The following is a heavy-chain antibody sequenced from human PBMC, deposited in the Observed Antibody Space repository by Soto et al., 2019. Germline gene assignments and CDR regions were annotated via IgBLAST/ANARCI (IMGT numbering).Heavy chain of an antibody. Sequence: QVQLVQSGAEVKKPGSSVKVSCKASGGTFSSYAISWVRQAPGQGLEWMGGIIPISGTANYAQKFQGRVTSTADESTSSAYMERGSLRSEDTAVYYGARSQGSSTRWEIYYYYYYGTDVWGQGTTVTVSS. CDR1: GGTFSSYA. D-gene: IGHD2-2*01. CDR3: ARSQGSSTRWEIYYYYYYGTDV. J-gene: IGHJ6*02. CDR2: IIPISGTA. V-gene: IGHV1-69*01.